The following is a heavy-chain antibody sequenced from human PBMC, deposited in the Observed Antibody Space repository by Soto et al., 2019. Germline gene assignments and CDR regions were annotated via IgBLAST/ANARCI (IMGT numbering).Heavy chain of an antibody. Sequence: GESLRLSCAASGFTFSSYAMHWVRQAPGKGLEWVAVISYDGSNKYYADSMKGRFTISRDNSKNTLYLQMNSLRAEDTAVYYCARHIAAAAYHFDYWGQGTLVTVYS. J-gene: IGHJ4*02. CDR2: ISYDGSNK. D-gene: IGHD6-13*01. V-gene: IGHV3-30-3*01. CDR3: ARHIAAAAYHFDY. CDR1: GFTFSSYA.